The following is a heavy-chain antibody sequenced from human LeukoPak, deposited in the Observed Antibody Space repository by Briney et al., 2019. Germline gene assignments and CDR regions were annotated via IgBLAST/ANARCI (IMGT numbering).Heavy chain of an antibody. CDR2: IKQDGSEK. V-gene: IGHV3-7*01. J-gene: IGHJ6*02. D-gene: IGHD1-14*01. Sequence: GGSLRLSCAASEFTLNSYAMHWVRQAPGKGLEWVANIKQDGSEKYYVDSVKGRFTISRDNAKNSLYLQMNSLRAEDTAVYYCARDRNNGMDVWGQGTTVTVSS. CDR1: EFTLNSYA. CDR3: ARDRNNGMDV.